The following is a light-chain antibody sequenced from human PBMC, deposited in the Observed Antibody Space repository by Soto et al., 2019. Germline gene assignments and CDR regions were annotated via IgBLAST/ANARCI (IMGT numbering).Light chain of an antibody. CDR3: QVYGSSSKT. Sequence: EIVMTQSPATLSVSPGERATLSCRASQSVSSNLAWYQQKPGQAPRLLIYGVSTGATGIPDRFSGSGSGTDFTLTISRLEPEDFAVYFCQVYGSSSKTFGQGTRLEIK. CDR1: QSVSSN. J-gene: IGKJ5*01. V-gene: IGKV3-20*01. CDR2: GVS.